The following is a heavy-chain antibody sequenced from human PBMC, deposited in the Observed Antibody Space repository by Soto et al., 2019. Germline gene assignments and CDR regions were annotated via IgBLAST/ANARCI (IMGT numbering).Heavy chain of an antibody. CDR1: GLTFSSYA. Sequence: QVQLVESGGGVVQPGRSLRLSCAASGLTFSSYAMHWVRQAPGKGLEWVAVISYDGSNKYYADSVKGRFTISRDNSKNTLYLQMNSLRAEDTAVYYCAREEYYDSSGYPGYWGQGTLVTVSS. J-gene: IGHJ4*02. D-gene: IGHD3-22*01. CDR3: AREEYYDSSGYPGY. CDR2: ISYDGSNK. V-gene: IGHV3-30-3*01.